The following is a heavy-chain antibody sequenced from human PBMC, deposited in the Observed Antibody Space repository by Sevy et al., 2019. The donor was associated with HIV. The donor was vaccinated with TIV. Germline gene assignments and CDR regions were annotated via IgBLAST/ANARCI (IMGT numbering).Heavy chain of an antibody. CDR3: ARGAGVAAAGTYDY. J-gene: IGHJ4*02. Sequence: GGSLRLSCAASVFTFSSNWMSWVRQAPGKGLEWVANIKQDGSEKYYVDSVKGRFTISRDNAKNSLYLQMNSLRAEDTAVYYCARGAGVAAAGTYDYWGQGTLVTVSS. CDR2: IKQDGSEK. D-gene: IGHD6-13*01. CDR1: VFTFSSNW. V-gene: IGHV3-7*01.